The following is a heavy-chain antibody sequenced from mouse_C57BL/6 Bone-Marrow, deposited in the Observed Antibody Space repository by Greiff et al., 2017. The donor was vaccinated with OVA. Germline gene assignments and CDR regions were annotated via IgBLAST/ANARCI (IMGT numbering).Heavy chain of an antibody. D-gene: IGHD1-1*01. V-gene: IGHV1-82*01. Sequence: QVQLQQSGPELVKPGASVKISCKASGYAFSSSWMNWVKQRPGKGLEWIGRIYPGDGDTNYNGKFKGKATLTADKSSSTAYMQLSSLTSEDSAVYFCATTTTYGFAYWGQGTLVTVSA. J-gene: IGHJ3*01. CDR1: GYAFSSSW. CDR3: ATTTTYGFAY. CDR2: IYPGDGDT.